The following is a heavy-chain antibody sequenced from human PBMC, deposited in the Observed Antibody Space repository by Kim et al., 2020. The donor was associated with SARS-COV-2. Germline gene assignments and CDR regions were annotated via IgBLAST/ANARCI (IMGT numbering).Heavy chain of an antibody. D-gene: IGHD3-9*01. Sequence: ASVKVSCKTSGYSLTWSTVHWVRQLPGQRLDWMGWIHTGTGNSKSSERFQGRVIFTRDTSPRTVFMELNTLTSEDTAIYFCATDLISATGTAYWGQGTLVTVSS. CDR2: IHTGTGNS. J-gene: IGHJ4*02. CDR1: GYSLTWST. V-gene: IGHV1-3*04. CDR3: ATDLISATGTAY.